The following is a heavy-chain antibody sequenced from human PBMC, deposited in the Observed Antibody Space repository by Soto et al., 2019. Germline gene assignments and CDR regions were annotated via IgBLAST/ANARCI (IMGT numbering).Heavy chain of an antibody. D-gene: IGHD2-15*01. J-gene: IGHJ4*02. Sequence: GGSLRLSCVASGFTFWGDWMSWVRQAPGKGLEWVANIKQDGSAKQYLDSVRGRFTISRDNSKNSVYLQMNSLRAEDTALYYCARDFYGGFSYGPGDNWGLGTLVTVSS. CDR1: GFTFWGDW. CDR3: ARDFYGGFSYGPGDN. V-gene: IGHV3-7*01. CDR2: IKQDGSAK.